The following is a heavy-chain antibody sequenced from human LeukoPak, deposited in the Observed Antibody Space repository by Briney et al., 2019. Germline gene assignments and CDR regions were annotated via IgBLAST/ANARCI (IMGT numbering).Heavy chain of an antibody. CDR1: GFTFSSYS. D-gene: IGHD3-22*01. J-gene: IGHJ4*02. CDR2: ISSSSSYI. V-gene: IGHV3-21*01. CDR3: ARDRNPNYYDSSGYYGRWY. Sequence: PGGSLRLSCAASGFTFSSYSMNWVRQAPGKGLEWVSSISSSSSYIYYADSVKGRFTISRDNAKNSLYLQMNSLRAEDTAVYYCARDRNPNYYDSSGYYGRWYWGQGTLVTVSS.